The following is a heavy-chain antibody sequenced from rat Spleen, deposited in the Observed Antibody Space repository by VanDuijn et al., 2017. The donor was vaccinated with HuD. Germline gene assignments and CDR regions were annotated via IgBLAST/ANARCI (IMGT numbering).Heavy chain of an antibody. CDR2: ITNTGGSI. Sequence: EVQLVESGGGLVQPGRSMKLSCVASGFTFSNYGMAWVRQAPKKGLEWVASITNTGGSIYYPDSVKGRFTISRDNTKSTLSLQMDSLRSEDTATYYCARHPDYSNYFDYWGQGVMVTVSS. V-gene: IGHV5-25*01. D-gene: IGHD1-1*01. CDR1: GFTFSNYG. J-gene: IGHJ2*01. CDR3: ARHPDYSNYFDY.